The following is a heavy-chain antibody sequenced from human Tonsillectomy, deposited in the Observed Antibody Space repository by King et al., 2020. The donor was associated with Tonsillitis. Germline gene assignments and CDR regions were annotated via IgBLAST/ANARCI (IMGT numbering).Heavy chain of an antibody. D-gene: IGHD6-13*01. Sequence: VQLVESGAEVKKPGASVKVSCKASGYIFTGYYIHWVRQAPGQGLEWMGWINPNSGGTHYAQNFQGRVTMTRDTSINTAYMDLSRLRSDDTAVYYCARDYVSSSYFNWGQGTLVTVSS. CDR3: ARDYVSSSYFN. CDR2: INPNSGGT. V-gene: IGHV1-2*02. CDR1: GYIFTGYY. J-gene: IGHJ4*02.